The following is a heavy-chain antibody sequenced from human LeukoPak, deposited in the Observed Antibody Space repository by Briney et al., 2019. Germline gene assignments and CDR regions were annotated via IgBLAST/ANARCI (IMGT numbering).Heavy chain of an antibody. CDR3: ARDPSTVYANWFDP. Sequence: GGSLRLSCAASGFTFSSYSMNWVRQAPGKGLEWVSSISSSSSYIHYADSVKGRFTISRDNAKNSLYLQMNSLRAEDTAVYYCARDPSTVYANWFDPWGQGTLVTVSS. V-gene: IGHV3-21*01. CDR2: ISSSSSYI. D-gene: IGHD2-8*01. J-gene: IGHJ5*02. CDR1: GFTFSSYS.